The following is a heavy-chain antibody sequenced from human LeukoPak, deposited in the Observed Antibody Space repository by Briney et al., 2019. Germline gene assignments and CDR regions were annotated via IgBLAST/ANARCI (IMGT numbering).Heavy chain of an antibody. Sequence: GRSLRLSCAASGFTFSTYGMHWVRQAPGKGLEWVAVIWYDGSNKYYADSVKGRFTISRDNSKNTLYLQMNSLRAEDTAVYYCARDMYYYDSSGYYSVDYWGQGTLVTVSS. J-gene: IGHJ4*02. CDR3: ARDMYYYDSSGYYSVDY. V-gene: IGHV3-33*01. D-gene: IGHD3-22*01. CDR2: IWYDGSNK. CDR1: GFTFSTYG.